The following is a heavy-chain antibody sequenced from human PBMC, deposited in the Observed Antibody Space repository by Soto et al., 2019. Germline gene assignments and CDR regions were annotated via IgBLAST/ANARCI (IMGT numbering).Heavy chain of an antibody. V-gene: IGHV3-21*01. CDR3: ARVRIAVAGKAYWYFDL. CDR1: GFTFGISS. D-gene: IGHD6-19*01. J-gene: IGHJ2*01. CDR2: ISSLNGHI. Sequence: GGSLRLSCAASGFTFGISSINWVRQAPGKGLEWVSFISSLNGHIYYADSVKGRFTISRDNAKNSLYLQMNSLRAEDTAVYYCARVRIAVAGKAYWYFDLWGRGTLVTVSS.